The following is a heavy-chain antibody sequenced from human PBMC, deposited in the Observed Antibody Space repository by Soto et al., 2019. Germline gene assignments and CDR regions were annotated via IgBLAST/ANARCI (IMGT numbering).Heavy chain of an antibody. V-gene: IGHV3-21*01. CDR3: ARANEQYSSLSVHYIGPFDY. Sequence: PGGSLRLSCAASGFTFSSYSMNWVRQAPGKGLEWVSSISSSSSYIYYADSVKGRFTISRDNAKNSLYLQMNSLRAEDTAVYYCARANEQYSSLSVHYIGPFDYWGQGTLVTVSS. D-gene: IGHD6-6*01. CDR2: ISSSSSYI. J-gene: IGHJ4*02. CDR1: GFTFSSYS.